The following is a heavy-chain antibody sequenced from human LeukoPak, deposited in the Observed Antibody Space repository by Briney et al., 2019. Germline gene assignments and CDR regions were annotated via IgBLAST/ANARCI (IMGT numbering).Heavy chain of an antibody. CDR2: IKQDGSEK. Sequence: PGGSLRLSCAASGFTFRSYWMSWVRQAPGKGLEWVANIKQDGSEKDYVDSVKGRFTISKDNAKNSLYLQMNSLRAEDTAVYYCATYNTMVRGPKYYFDYWGQGILVTVSS. CDR3: ATYNTMVRGPKYYFDY. D-gene: IGHD3-10*01. V-gene: IGHV3-7*01. J-gene: IGHJ4*02. CDR1: GFTFRSYW.